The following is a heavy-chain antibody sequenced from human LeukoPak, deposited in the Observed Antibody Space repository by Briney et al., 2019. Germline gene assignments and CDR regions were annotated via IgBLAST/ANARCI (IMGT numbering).Heavy chain of an antibody. CDR1: GFMFSDHW. CDR3: ANEKYDFWSGYRHFDY. J-gene: IGHJ4*02. D-gene: IGHD3-3*01. Sequence: GGSLRLSCAASGFMFSDHWMSWVRQAPGKGPEWVANINADGSQQYSVDSLKGRFTVSRDNSKNTLYLQMNSLRAEDTAVYYCANEKYDFWSGYRHFDYWGQGTLVTVSS. V-gene: IGHV3-7*03. CDR2: INADGSQQ.